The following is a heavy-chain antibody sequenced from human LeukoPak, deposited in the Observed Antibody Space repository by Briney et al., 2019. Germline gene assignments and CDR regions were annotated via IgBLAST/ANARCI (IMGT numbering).Heavy chain of an antibody. J-gene: IGHJ6*03. CDR2: IWYGGSNK. V-gene: IGHV3-30*02. Sequence: GGSLRLSCAASGFTFSSYGMHWVRQAPGKGLEWVAVIWYGGSNKYYADSVKGRFTISRDNSKNTLYLQMNSLRAEDTAVYYCAKDMVEYPEEHYYMDVWGKGTTVTVSS. CDR3: AKDMVEYPEEHYYMDV. D-gene: IGHD2-8*02. CDR1: GFTFSSYG.